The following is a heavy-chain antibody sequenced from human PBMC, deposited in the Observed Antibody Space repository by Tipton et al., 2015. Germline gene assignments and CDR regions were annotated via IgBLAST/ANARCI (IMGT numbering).Heavy chain of an antibody. Sequence: QSGAEVKKPGASLKVSCKVSGYSLSKLPIHWVRQTPGKGLEWMASLDPEDGETVSPEKFQDRVVMTEDSSTETVYMELSSLTSDDTAIYYCAMNFFVVPGTFDHWGQGNLVTVSS. CDR1: GYSLSKLP. J-gene: IGHJ4*02. D-gene: IGHD3-3*01. V-gene: IGHV1-24*01. CDR2: LDPEDGET. CDR3: AMNFFVVPGTFDH.